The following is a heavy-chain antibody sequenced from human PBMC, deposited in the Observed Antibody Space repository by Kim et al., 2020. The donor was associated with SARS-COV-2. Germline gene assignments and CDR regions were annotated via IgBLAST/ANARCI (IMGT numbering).Heavy chain of an antibody. CDR1: GGTFSSYA. Sequence: SVKVSCKASGGTFSSYAISWVRQAPGQGLEWMGGIIPIFGTANYAQKFQGRVTITADESTSTAYMELGSLRSEDTAVYYCARDRGYCSGGSCYDYYYGMDVWGQGTTVTVSS. J-gene: IGHJ6*02. CDR3: ARDRGYCSGGSCYDYYYGMDV. V-gene: IGHV1-69*13. D-gene: IGHD2-15*01. CDR2: IIPIFGTA.